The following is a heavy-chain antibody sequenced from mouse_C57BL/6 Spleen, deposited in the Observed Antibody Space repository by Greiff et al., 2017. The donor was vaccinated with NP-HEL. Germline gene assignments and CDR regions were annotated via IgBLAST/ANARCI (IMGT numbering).Heavy chain of an antibody. D-gene: IGHD2-4*01. J-gene: IGHJ4*01. Sequence: VQLQQSGPVLVKPGASVKMSCKASGYTFTDYYMNWVKQSHGKSLEWIGVINPYNGGTSYNQKFKGKATLTVDKSSSTAYMELNSLTSEDSAVYYCARSGDYADYYAMDYWGQGTSVTVSS. V-gene: IGHV1-19*01. CDR3: ARSGDYADYYAMDY. CDR1: GYTFTDYY. CDR2: INPYNGGT.